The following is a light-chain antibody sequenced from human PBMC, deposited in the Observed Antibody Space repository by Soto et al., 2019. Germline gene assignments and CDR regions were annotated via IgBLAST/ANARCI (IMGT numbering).Light chain of an antibody. CDR1: QSASSY. CDR2: DVS. CDR3: QQRSNWPRFT. Sequence: EIVLTQSPATLSLSPGERATLSCRASQSASSYLAWYQQKPGQAPRLLIYDVSNRATGIPARFSGSGSGTAFTLPISSLEHEDFAVYYCQQRSNWPRFTFGHGTKVDIK. V-gene: IGKV3-11*01. J-gene: IGKJ3*01.